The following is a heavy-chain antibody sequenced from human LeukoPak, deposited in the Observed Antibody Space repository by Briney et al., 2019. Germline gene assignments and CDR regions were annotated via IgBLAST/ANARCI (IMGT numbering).Heavy chain of an antibody. J-gene: IGHJ4*02. V-gene: IGHV4-39*01. CDR1: GGSISSSSYY. CDR2: IHYSGST. Sequence: PSETLSLTCTVSGGSISSSSYYWGWIRQPPGKGLEWIGSIHYSGSTYYKPSLKSRVTISVDTSKNQFSLKLSSVTAADTAVYYCARPPGFSTSFWDWGQGTLVTVSS. CDR3: ARPPGFSTSFWD. D-gene: IGHD2-2*01.